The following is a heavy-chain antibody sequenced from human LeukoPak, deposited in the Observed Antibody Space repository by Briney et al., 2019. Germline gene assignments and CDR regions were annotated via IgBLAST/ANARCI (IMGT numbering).Heavy chain of an antibody. CDR2: LYYSGST. D-gene: IGHD3-22*01. CDR1: GGSISSGGYY. CDR3: ARGGNYYDSSYYYFDY. J-gene: IGHJ4*02. V-gene: IGHV4-31*03. Sequence: SETLSLTCTVSGGSISSGGYYWSWIRQHPGKGLEWIGYLYYSGSTYYNPSLKSRVTISVDTSKNQFSLKLSSVTAADTAVYYCARGGNYYDSSYYYFDYWGQGTLVTVSS.